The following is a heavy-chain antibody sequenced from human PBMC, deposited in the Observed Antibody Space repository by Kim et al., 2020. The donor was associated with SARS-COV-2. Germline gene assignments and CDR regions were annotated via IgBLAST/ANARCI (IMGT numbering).Heavy chain of an antibody. CDR3: AKAAAIYNWFDP. D-gene: IGHD6-13*01. J-gene: IGHJ5*02. V-gene: IGHV3-23*05. Sequence: YAASVKRRFTISRDNSQNTLYLKMNSLRAEDTAIYYCAKAAAIYNWFDPWGQGTLVTVSS.